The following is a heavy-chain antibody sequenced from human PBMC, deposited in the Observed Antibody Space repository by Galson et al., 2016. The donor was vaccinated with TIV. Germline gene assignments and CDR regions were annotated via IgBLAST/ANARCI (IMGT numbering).Heavy chain of an antibody. V-gene: IGHV3-30*02. CDR2: IGNDGVDK. Sequence: SLRLSCAASGFTFSIYGMHWVRQAPGKGLEWVASIGNDGVDKHADSVKGRFTISRDNSKGTLYLHLSSLRADDTAVYYCAKLGLDAFEVWGQGTIVTVSS. D-gene: IGHD7-27*01. CDR3: AKLGLDAFEV. CDR1: GFTFSIYG. J-gene: IGHJ3*01.